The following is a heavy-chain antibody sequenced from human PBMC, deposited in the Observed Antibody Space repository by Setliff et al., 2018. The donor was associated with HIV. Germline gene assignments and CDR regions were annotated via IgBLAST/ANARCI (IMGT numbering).Heavy chain of an antibody. CDR2: IFPNDEK. D-gene: IGHD3-16*02. J-gene: IGHJ5*02. CDR1: GESFSGYYW. CDR3: ARILWGSFRHSLGWFDP. Sequence: ETLSLTCAVYGESFSGYYWSWIRRPPGKALEWLAHIFPNDEKSYNTSLKTRLTISRDTSRSQVVLTMTNMDPVDTATYYCARILWGSFRHSLGWFDPWGQGTLVTVSS. V-gene: IGHV2-26*01.